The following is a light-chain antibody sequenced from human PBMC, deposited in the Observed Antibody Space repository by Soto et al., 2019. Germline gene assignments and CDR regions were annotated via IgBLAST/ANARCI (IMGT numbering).Light chain of an antibody. J-gene: IGKJ2*01. CDR2: KAS. Sequence: DIQMTQSPSTLSASVGDRVTVTCRASQSITSWLAWYQQKPGKAPKLLISKASSLETGVPSRFSGSESGTEFTLTISGLQPDDVATYYCQQYDSYPYTFGQGTKLEIK. CDR3: QQYDSYPYT. CDR1: QSITSW. V-gene: IGKV1-5*03.